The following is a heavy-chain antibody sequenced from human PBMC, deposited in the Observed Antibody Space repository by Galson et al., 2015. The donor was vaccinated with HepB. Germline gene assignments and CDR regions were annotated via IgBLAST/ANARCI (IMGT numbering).Heavy chain of an antibody. J-gene: IGHJ4*02. CDR2: IKSKAEDGTT. D-gene: IGHD2/OR15-2a*01. Sequence: SLRLSCAASGFTFNDAWMNWVRQAPGKGLEWVGRIKSKAEDGTTIYTAPVRGRFSISRDDSRNTLYLQMNSLTTEDTAVYYCATALAFGSGYSTVATDYWGQGTLVTVSS. CDR3: ATALAFGSGYSTVATDY. V-gene: IGHV3-15*01. CDR1: GFTFNDAW.